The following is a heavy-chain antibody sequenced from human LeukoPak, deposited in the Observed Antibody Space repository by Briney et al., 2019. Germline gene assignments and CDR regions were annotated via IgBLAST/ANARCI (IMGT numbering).Heavy chain of an antibody. V-gene: IGHV3-30*18. CDR1: GFTFSSYG. Sequence: GGSLRLSCAASGFTFSSYGMHWVRQAPGKGLEWVAVISYDGSNKYYADSVKGRFTISRDNSKNTLYLQMNSLRAEDTAVYYCAKALQLPQRYYYYGMDVWGQGTTVTVSS. CDR2: ISYDGSNK. J-gene: IGHJ6*02. CDR3: AKALQLPQRYYYYGMDV. D-gene: IGHD2-2*01.